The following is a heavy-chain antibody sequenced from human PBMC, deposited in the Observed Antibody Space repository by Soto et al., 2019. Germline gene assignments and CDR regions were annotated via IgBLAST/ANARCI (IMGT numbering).Heavy chain of an antibody. CDR3: ARQRYSGYDLPYYFDY. CDR2: FHFSHST. V-gene: IGHV4-39*01. CDR1: AVSISSSAYC. Sequence: SDTLSLTCTFLAVSISSSAYCRDWVRQPPGKGLEWIATFHFSHSTYYSPSLQSRVTTSADTSKNQLSLTLSSVTAADTAVYYCARQRYSGYDLPYYFDYWGQG. J-gene: IGHJ4*02. D-gene: IGHD5-12*01.